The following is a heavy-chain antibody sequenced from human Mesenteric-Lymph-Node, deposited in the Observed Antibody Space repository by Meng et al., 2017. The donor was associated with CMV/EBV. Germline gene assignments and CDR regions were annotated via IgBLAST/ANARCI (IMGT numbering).Heavy chain of an antibody. CDR3: ARGHAVSGYYYYYDMDV. J-gene: IGHJ6*02. CDR2: ISGTVGST. CDR1: GFTFSTYA. V-gene: IGHV3-23*01. D-gene: IGHD6-19*01. Sequence: GGSLRLSCAASGFTFSTYAMNWVRQAPGKGLEWVSGISGTVGSTYYADSVKGRFTISRDNSKNTLGLQMNNLRAEDTPVYYCARGHAVSGYYYYYDMDVWGQGTTVTVSS.